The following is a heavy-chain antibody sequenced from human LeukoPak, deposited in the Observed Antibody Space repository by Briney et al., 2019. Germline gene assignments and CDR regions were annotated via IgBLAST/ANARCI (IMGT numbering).Heavy chain of an antibody. CDR3: VRGYSFGPYGMDV. Sequence: GGSLRLSCSASGXPXXSYAXXXVXXAPGKGLEYVSAISDSGGSTYYADSVKGRFTISRDNSKNTLYLQMSSLRAEDTAVYFCVRGYSFGPYGMDVWGQGTTVTVSS. J-gene: IGHJ6*02. CDR1: GXPXXSYA. CDR2: ISDSGGST. D-gene: IGHD2-15*01. V-gene: IGHV3-64D*09.